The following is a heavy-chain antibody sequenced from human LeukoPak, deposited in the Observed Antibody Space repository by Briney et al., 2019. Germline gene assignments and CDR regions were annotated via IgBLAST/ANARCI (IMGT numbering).Heavy chain of an antibody. J-gene: IGHJ5*02. D-gene: IGHD1-1*01. CDR1: GYTFTSYD. V-gene: IGHV1-8*03. CDR2: MNPNSGNT. CDR3: ARGLGRRKGVQLERRGWFDP. Sequence: ASVKVSCKASGYTFTSYDINWVRQATGQGLEWMGWMNPNSGNTGYAQKFQGRVTITRNTSISTAYMELSSLRSEDTAVYYCARGLGRRKGVQLERRGWFDPWGQGTLVTVSS.